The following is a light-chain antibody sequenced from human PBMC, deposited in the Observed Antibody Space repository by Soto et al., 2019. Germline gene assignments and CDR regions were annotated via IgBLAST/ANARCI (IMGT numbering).Light chain of an antibody. Sequence: EIVLTQAPVTLSFSPVGRATLSCRASQSVSSSYLAWYQQKPGQAPRLLIYGASSRATGIPDRFSGSGSGKDFTLTISRLEPEDFAVYYCQQYGSSGKFGQGTKVDI. J-gene: IGKJ1*01. V-gene: IGKV3-20*01. CDR3: QQYGSSGK. CDR1: QSVSSSY. CDR2: GAS.